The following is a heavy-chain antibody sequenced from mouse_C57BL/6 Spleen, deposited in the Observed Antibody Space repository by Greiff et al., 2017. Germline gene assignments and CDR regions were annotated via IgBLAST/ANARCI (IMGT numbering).Heavy chain of an antibody. V-gene: IGHV1-69*01. D-gene: IGHD1-1*01. CDR2: IDPSDSYT. Sequence: VQLQQPGAELVMPGASVKLSCKASGYTFTSYWMHWVKQRPGQGLEWIGEIDPSDSYTNSNQKFKGKSTLTVDKSSSTAYMQLSSLTSEDSAVYYCASYGSSRGYAMDYWGQGTSVTVSS. CDR3: ASYGSSRGYAMDY. J-gene: IGHJ4*01. CDR1: GYTFTSYW.